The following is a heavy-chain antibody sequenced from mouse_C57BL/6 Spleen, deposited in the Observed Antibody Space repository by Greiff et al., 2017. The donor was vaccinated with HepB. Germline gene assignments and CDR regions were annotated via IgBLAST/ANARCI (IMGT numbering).Heavy chain of an antibody. V-gene: IGHV1-82*01. CDR2: IYPGDGDT. J-gene: IGHJ2*01. Sequence: VQGVESGPELVKPGASVKISCKASGYAFSSSWMNWVKQRPGKGLEWIGRIYPGDGDTNYNGKFKGKATLTADNSSSTAYMQLSSLTSEDSAVYFCYGYYVDYWGQGTTLTVSS. D-gene: IGHD2-3*01. CDR1: GYAFSSSW. CDR3: YGYYVDY.